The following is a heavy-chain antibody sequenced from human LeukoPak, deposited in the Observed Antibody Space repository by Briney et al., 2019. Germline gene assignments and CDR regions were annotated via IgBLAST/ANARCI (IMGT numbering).Heavy chain of an antibody. D-gene: IGHD3-9*01. J-gene: IGHJ4*02. CDR2: VNWNGDNT. Sequence: GGSLRLSCAASGFHFSTHGMSWVRQAPGKGLEWVSGVNWNGDNTNYADSLKGRFTISRDNAKNSLYLQMNSLRAEDTALYYCARGSTHYDVLTGYHYYFDYWGQGTLVTVSS. CDR1: GFHFSTHG. CDR3: ARGSTHYDVLTGYHYYFDY. V-gene: IGHV3-20*04.